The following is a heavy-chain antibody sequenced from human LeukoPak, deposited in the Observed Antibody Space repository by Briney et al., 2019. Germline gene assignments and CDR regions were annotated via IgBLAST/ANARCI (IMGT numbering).Heavy chain of an antibody. CDR2: IYTSGTT. Sequence: SETLSLTCTVSGDSISSYYWTWIRQPAGKGLDWIGRIYTSGTTNYNPSPKSRVTISVDKSKNQFSLNLSSVTAADTAVYYCARDRPNLAGILDYWGQGTLVTVSS. J-gene: IGHJ4*02. CDR3: ARDRPNLAGILDY. CDR1: GDSISSYY. V-gene: IGHV4-4*07. D-gene: IGHD6-19*01.